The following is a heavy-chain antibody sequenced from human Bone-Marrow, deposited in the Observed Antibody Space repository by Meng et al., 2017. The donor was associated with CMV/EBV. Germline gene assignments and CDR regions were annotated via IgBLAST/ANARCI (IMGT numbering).Heavy chain of an antibody. D-gene: IGHD3-3*01. CDR1: GGSISSYY. CDR2: IYYSGST. Sequence: SETLSLTCTVSGGSISSYYWSWIRQPPGKGLEWIGYIYYSGSTNYNPSLKSRVTISVDTSKNQFSLKLSSVTAADTAVYYCARDRQRIEYYDFWSGYHPSWFDPWGQGTLVTVPS. CDR3: ARDRQRIEYYDFWSGYHPSWFDP. J-gene: IGHJ5*02. V-gene: IGHV4-59*01.